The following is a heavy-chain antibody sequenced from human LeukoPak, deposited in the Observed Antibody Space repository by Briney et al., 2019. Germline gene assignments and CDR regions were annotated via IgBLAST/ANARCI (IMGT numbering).Heavy chain of an antibody. CDR2: IRYDGSNK. CDR3: ARSEGYSYGYVPY. D-gene: IGHD5-18*01. CDR1: GFTFSSYG. Sequence: GGSLRLSCAASGFTFSSYGMHWVRQAPGKGMEWVAFIRYDGSNKRYADSVKGRFTISRDNSKNTLYLQMNSLRAEDTAVYYCARSEGYSYGYVPYWGQGTLVTASS. J-gene: IGHJ4*02. V-gene: IGHV3-30*02.